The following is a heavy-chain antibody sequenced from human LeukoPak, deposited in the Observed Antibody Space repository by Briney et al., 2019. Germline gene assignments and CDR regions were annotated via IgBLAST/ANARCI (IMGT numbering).Heavy chain of an antibody. J-gene: IGHJ6*02. V-gene: IGHV3-30*18. CDR3: AKGVVAATNSAYYGTDV. D-gene: IGHD2-15*01. Sequence: GRSLRLSCAASGFTFSNYGMHWDRQAPGKGLEWVAVISYDERDKYYADSVKGRFTISRDNSKSTLYLQMNSLRPEDTAVYYCAKGVVAATNSAYYGTDVWGQGTTGTVSS. CDR2: ISYDERDK. CDR1: GFTFSNYG.